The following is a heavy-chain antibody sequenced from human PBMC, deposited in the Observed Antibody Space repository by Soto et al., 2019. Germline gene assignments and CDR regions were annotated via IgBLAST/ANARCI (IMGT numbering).Heavy chain of an antibody. D-gene: IGHD6-13*01. CDR3: VRRQLRRPFDI. Sequence: QITLKESGPTLVKPTQTLTLTCSFSGFSLSNSEVGVGWIRQPPGRALEWLAIIYWDDDKRYSPSLKSRLTIIKDTSKNQVVLTLTDVDTVDTATYHCVRRQLRRPFDIWGQGTMVTVSS. J-gene: IGHJ3*02. CDR1: GFSLSNSEVG. V-gene: IGHV2-5*02. CDR2: IYWDDDK.